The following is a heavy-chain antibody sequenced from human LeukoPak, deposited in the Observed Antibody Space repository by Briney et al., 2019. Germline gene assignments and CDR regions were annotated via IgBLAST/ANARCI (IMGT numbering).Heavy chain of an antibody. D-gene: IGHD5-24*01. CDR2: INPSGGST. J-gene: IGHJ4*02. V-gene: IGHV1-46*01. CDR1: GYTFTGYY. Sequence: GASVKVSCKASGYTFTGYYMHWVRQAPGQGLEWMGIINPSGGSTSYAQKFQGRVTMTRDMSTSTVYMELSSLRSEDTAVYYCARDRRDGYNSPLLSLDYWGQGTLVTVSS. CDR3: ARDRRDGYNSPLLSLDY.